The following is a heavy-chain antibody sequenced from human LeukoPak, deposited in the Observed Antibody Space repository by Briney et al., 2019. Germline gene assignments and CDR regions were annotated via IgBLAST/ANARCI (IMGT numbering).Heavy chain of an antibody. D-gene: IGHD5-24*01. J-gene: IGHJ4*02. V-gene: IGHV3-7*04. CDR1: GFTFGSYW. CDR2: IKQDGSEK. CDR3: ARVKMTTLTASDY. Sequence: PGGSLRLSCAASGFTFGSYWMTWVPQAPGKGLEWVANIKQDGSEKYYVDSVKGRFTISRDNAKNSLYLQMNSLRAEDTAVYYCARVKMTTLTASDYWGQGTLVTVFS.